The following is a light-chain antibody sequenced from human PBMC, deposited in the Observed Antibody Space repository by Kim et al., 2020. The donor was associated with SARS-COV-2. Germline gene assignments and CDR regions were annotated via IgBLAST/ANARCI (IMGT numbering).Light chain of an antibody. CDR2: DVS. Sequence: QSALTQPASVSGSPGQPITISCTGTSSDVGGYNYVPWYQQHPGKAPKLMIYDVSNRPSGVSNRFSGSKSGNTASLTITGLQAEDEADYYCSSYTSSSTRALVFGGGTQLTVL. CDR3: SSYTSSSTRALV. CDR1: SSDVGGYNY. V-gene: IGLV2-14*03. J-gene: IGLJ2*01.